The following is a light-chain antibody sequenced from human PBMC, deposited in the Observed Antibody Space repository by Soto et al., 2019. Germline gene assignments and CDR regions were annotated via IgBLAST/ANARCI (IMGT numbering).Light chain of an antibody. CDR1: QGINIF. CDR2: AAS. V-gene: IGKV1-9*01. CDR3: QQRNSYPRT. Sequence: DIQLTQSPSFLSASVGDRVTITCRASQGINIFLAWFQQKPVKAPNLLISAASTLQSGVPSRFSGSGSETEFTLTITSLQPEDSATYYCQQRNSYPRTLGQWTKVEIK. J-gene: IGKJ2*01.